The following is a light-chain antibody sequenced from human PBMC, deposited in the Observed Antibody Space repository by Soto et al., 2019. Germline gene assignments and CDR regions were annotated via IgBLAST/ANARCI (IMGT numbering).Light chain of an antibody. CDR3: MQYSHSPHT. Sequence: DVVLTQSPLSLPVTLGQPGSISCRSSQSLVSSDGNANLDWFQQRPGQSPRRLIHRVSNRDSGVPDRFSGSGSGTHFTLEISRVEAEDIRIYYCMQYSHSPHTFGQGTKLEIK. CDR2: RVS. CDR1: QSLVSSDGNAN. J-gene: IGKJ2*01. V-gene: IGKV2-30*01.